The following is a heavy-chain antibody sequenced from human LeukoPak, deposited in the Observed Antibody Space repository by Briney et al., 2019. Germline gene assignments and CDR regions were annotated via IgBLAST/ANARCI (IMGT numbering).Heavy chain of an antibody. CDR1: GYPISSGYY. V-gene: IGHV4-38-2*01. CDR2: IYHSGST. Sequence: PSETLSLTCAVSGYPISSGYYWSWIRKPPGKGLEWHGSIYHSGSTYYNPSLKSRVTISVDTSKNQFSLKLSSVTAADTAVYYCARRGIAVAGDFDYWGQGTLVTVSS. J-gene: IGHJ4*02. CDR3: ARRGIAVAGDFDY. D-gene: IGHD6-19*01.